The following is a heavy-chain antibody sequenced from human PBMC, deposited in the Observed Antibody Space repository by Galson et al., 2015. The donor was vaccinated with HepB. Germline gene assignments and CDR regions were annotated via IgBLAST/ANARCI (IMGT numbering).Heavy chain of an antibody. V-gene: IGHV3-23*01. CDR2: ISGSGATT. CDR3: AKRRNGSSLSGY. CDR1: GLTFSSYT. J-gene: IGHJ4*02. D-gene: IGHD1-26*01. Sequence: SLRLSCAASGLTFSSYTMSWVRRAPGEGLEWVSVISGSGATTYYADSVKGRFTISRDNSKNTLYLQMNSLRAEDTALYYCAKRRNGSSLSGYWGQGTLVTVSS.